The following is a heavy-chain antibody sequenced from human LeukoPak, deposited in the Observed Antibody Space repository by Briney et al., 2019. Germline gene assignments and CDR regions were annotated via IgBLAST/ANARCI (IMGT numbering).Heavy chain of an antibody. D-gene: IGHD6-25*01. Sequence: PGGSLRLSCAASGFTFNSYGIHWVRQAPGKGLEWVAVISYDGNSKYYAESVKGRFTISRDNSKNTLYLQMNSLRAEDTAVYYCAKDWQYSSGYPYFYYYYMDVWGKGTAVTVSS. J-gene: IGHJ6*03. CDR2: ISYDGNSK. CDR1: GFTFNSYG. V-gene: IGHV3-30*18. CDR3: AKDWQYSSGYPYFYYYYMDV.